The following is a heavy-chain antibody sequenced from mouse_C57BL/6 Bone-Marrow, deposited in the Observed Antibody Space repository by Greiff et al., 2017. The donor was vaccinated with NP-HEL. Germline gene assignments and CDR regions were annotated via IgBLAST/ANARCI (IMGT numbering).Heavy chain of an antibody. CDR3: AKNGYDVGYFDY. CDR2: IWRGGST. J-gene: IGHJ2*01. D-gene: IGHD2-2*01. Sequence: VKLMESGPGLVQPSQSLSITCTVSGFSLTSYGVHWVRQSPGKGLEWLGVIWRGGSTDYNAAFMSRLSITKDNSKSQVFFKMNSLQADDTAIYYCAKNGYDVGYFDYWGQGTTLTVSS. CDR1: GFSLTSYG. V-gene: IGHV2-5*01.